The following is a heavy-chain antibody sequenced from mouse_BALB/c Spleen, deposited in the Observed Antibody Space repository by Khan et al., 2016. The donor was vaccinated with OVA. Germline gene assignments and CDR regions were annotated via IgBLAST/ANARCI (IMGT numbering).Heavy chain of an antibody. CDR3: AYSLLHYAMVY. D-gene: IGHD1-2*01. Sequence: VQLKQSGAELMKPGASVKLSCTVSGFNIKDTYMHWVKQRPEQGLEWIGRIDPANGNTKYDPKFQGKATMTADTSSNTAYLQLSSLTSDDTAVXYCAYSLLHYAMVYWGQGTSVTVSS. CDR2: IDPANGNT. V-gene: IGHV14-3*02. J-gene: IGHJ4*01. CDR1: GFNIKDTY.